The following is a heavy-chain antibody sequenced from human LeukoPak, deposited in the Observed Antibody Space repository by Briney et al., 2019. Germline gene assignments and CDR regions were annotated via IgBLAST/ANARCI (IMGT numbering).Heavy chain of an antibody. CDR1: GYTFTGYY. V-gene: IGHV1-2*04. Sequence: GASVKVFCKASGYTFTGYYMHWVRQAPGQGLEWMGWINPNSGGTNYAQKFQGWVTMTRDTSISTAYMELSRLRSDDTAVYYCARGGGNYDILTGYYPFDYWGQGTLVTVSS. CDR3: ARGGGNYDILTGYYPFDY. D-gene: IGHD3-9*01. J-gene: IGHJ4*02. CDR2: INPNSGGT.